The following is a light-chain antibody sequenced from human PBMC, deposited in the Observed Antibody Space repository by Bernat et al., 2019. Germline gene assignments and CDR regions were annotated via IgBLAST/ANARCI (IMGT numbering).Light chain of an antibody. CDR3: SAWDDSLTSHV. CDR1: SSNIGSNT. CDR2: NNN. J-gene: IGLJ1*01. Sequence: QSVLTQPPSASGTPGQRVTISCSGRSSNIGSNTVNWYQQLPGTAPKLLMYNNNQRPSGVPDRFSGSKSGTSASPAISGLQSEDEADYYCSAWDDSLTSHVFGTGTKVTVL. V-gene: IGLV1-44*01.